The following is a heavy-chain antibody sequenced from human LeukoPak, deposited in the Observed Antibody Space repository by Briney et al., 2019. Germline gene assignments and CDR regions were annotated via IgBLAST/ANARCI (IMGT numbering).Heavy chain of an antibody. CDR3: AKDMGFGRRLSSEQQLVLDY. J-gene: IGHJ4*02. CDR2: IRYDGSNK. D-gene: IGHD6-13*01. CDR1: GFTFSSYG. V-gene: IGHV3-30*02. Sequence: GGSLRLSCAASGFTFSSYGMHWVRQAPGKGLEWVAFIRYDGSNKYYADSVKGRFTISRDNSKNTLYLQMNSLRAEDTAVYYCAKDMGFGRRLSSEQQLVLDYWGQGTLVTVSS.